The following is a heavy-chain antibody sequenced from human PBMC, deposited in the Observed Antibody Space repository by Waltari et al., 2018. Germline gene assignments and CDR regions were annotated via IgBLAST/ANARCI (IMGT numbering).Heavy chain of an antibody. D-gene: IGHD7-27*01. J-gene: IGHJ6*03. CDR2: IIPIFGTA. CDR1: GGTFSSYA. CDR3: ARGEFQGRLGIYYYMDV. V-gene: IGHV1-69*12. Sequence: QVQLVQSGAEVKKPGSSVKVSCKASGGTFSSYAISWVRQAPGKGLEWMGGIIPIFGTANYAQKFQGRVTITADESTSTAYMELSSLRSEDTAVYYCARGEFQGRLGIYYYMDVWGKGTTVTVSS.